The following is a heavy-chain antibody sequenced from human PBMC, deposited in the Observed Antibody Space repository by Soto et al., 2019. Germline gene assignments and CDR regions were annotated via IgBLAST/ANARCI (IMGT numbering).Heavy chain of an antibody. D-gene: IGHD6-13*01. CDR2: ISATGGST. CDR1: GFTFSKYG. J-gene: IGHJ4*02. CDR3: ATWSSSWEYHFDY. Sequence: EVQLLESGGGLVQPGGSLRLSCAASGFTFSKYGMTWVRQAPGKGLEWVSGISATGGSTYYADSVKGRFTISRDNSKHTLELQLTSLRAEDTAVYYGATWSSSWEYHFDYWGQGILVTVSS. V-gene: IGHV3-23*01.